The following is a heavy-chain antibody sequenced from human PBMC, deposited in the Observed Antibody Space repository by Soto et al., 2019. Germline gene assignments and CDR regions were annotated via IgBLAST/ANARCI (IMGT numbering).Heavy chain of an antibody. Sequence: PSETLSLTCAVSGGSISSGGYSWSWIRQPPGKGLEWIGYIYYSGSTYYNPSLKSRVTISVDTSKNQFSLKLSSVTAADTAVYYCARVDPRELPRFDYWGQGTLVTVSS. D-gene: IGHD3-10*01. CDR1: GGSISSGGYS. CDR2: IYYSGST. V-gene: IGHV4-31*11. J-gene: IGHJ4*02. CDR3: ARVDPRELPRFDY.